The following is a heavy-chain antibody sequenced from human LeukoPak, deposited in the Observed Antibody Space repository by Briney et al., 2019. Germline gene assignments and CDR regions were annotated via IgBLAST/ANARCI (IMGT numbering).Heavy chain of an antibody. Sequence: GGSLKLSCAASGFTFSDYYMSWVRQAPGKGLEWVSCISSRVSSIYYADSVAGRFTISRDNTKNSLYLQINSLRAEDTAVYYCARDSDYGDYVGIFDYWGQGTLVTVSS. D-gene: IGHD4-17*01. J-gene: IGHJ4*02. CDR3: ARDSDYGDYVGIFDY. CDR2: ISSRVSSI. V-gene: IGHV3-11*01. CDR1: GFTFSDYY.